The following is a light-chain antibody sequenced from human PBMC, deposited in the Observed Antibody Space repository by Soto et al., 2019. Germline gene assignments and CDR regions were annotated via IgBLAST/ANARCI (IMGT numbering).Light chain of an antibody. J-gene: IGKJ5*01. CDR3: QQYGSSPRA. V-gene: IGKV3-20*01. Sequence: EIVLTQSPGTLSLSLGERATLSCRASQSVSSSYLAWYQQKPGQPPRLLIYAASSRATGIPDRFRGSGSGTDFTLTISSLEPEDVAVYYCQQYGSSPRAFGQGTRLEIK. CDR2: AAS. CDR1: QSVSSSY.